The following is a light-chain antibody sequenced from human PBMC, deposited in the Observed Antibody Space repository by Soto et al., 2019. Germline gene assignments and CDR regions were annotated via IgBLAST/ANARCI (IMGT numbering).Light chain of an antibody. J-gene: IGLJ1*01. V-gene: IGLV2-14*01. CDR2: EVT. CDR3: SSYTNINTRACV. Sequence: QSALTQPASVSGSPGQSITISCTGTSGDIGSYNRVSWYQQHPGKAPKLIIYEVTDRPSGVSNRLSGSKSGNTASPTISGLQAEDEAEYYCSSYTNINTRACVFGTGTKVT. CDR1: SGDIGSYNR.